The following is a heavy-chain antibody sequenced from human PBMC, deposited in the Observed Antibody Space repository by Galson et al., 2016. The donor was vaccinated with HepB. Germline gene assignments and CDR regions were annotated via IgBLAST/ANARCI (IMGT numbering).Heavy chain of an antibody. CDR3: AKGTLGQCSGSIRYPFDC. Sequence: SLRLSCAASGSTFNTYAMTWVRQAPGKGLECVATISGNGIGTAYAGSVKGRFTISRDNSKNTVYLQMNSLRAEDTAVYYCAKGTLGQCSGSIRYPFDCWGQGPLVTVSS. CDR1: GSTFNTYA. V-gene: IGHV3-23*01. D-gene: IGHD2-15*01. CDR2: ISGNGIGT. J-gene: IGHJ4*02.